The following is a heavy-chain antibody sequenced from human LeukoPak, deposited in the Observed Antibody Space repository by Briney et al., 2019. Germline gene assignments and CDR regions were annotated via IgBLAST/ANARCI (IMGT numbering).Heavy chain of an antibody. J-gene: IGHJ6*03. D-gene: IGHD2-2*01. CDR2: IYYSGST. Sequence: SETLSLTCTVSGGSISSYYWSWLRQPPGKGLEWIGYIYYSGSTNYNPSLKSRVTISVDTSKNQFSLKLSSVTAADTAVYYCARRRPGGYCSSTSCYGGSYYMDVWGKGTTVTVSS. CDR1: GGSISSYY. CDR3: ARRRPGGYCSSTSCYGGSYYMDV. V-gene: IGHV4-59*12.